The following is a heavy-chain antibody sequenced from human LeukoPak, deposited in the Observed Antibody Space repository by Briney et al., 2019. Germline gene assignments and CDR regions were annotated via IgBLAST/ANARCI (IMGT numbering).Heavy chain of an antibody. CDR1: GGSISSGSYY. D-gene: IGHD3-10*01. V-gene: IGHV4-61*02. CDR2: IYTSGST. J-gene: IGHJ4*02. Sequence: SQSLSLTCIVSGGSISSGSYYWSWLRHPAGKGLEWIGRIYTSGSTNYNPYLKSRVTISVDTSKNQFSLRLSSVTAADTAVYYCARDVWFGAGRTFDYWGQGTLVTVSS. CDR3: ARDVWFGAGRTFDY.